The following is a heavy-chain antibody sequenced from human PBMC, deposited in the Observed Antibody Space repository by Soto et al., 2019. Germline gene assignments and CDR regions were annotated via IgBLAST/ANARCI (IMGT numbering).Heavy chain of an antibody. J-gene: IGHJ6*02. V-gene: IGHV1-18*01. Sequence: QVQLVQSGAEVKKPGASVKVSCKASGYTFTSYGIGWVRQAPGQGLEWMGWISAYNGNTNYAQKLQGRVTMTTDTSTSTAYMELRSLRSDDTAVYYCARDGDGYCSGGSCPLYYYYGMDVWGQGTTVTVSS. D-gene: IGHD2-15*01. CDR2: ISAYNGNT. CDR3: ARDGDGYCSGGSCPLYYYYGMDV. CDR1: GYTFTSYG.